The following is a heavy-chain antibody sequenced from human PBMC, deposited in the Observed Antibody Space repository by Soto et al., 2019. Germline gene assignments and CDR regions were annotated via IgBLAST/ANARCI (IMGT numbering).Heavy chain of an antibody. CDR3: VKDGDSISSNKPLDY. Sequence: EVQLLESGGGLVQPGGSLRLSCAASGFTFTTYAMCWVRQAPGKGLEWVSSISVSGDRTFYADSVKGRFTISRDNLRNTLHLQMNRLRAEDTAVYYCVKDGDSISSNKPLDYWGQGTLVTVSS. CDR2: ISVSGDRT. V-gene: IGHV3-23*01. D-gene: IGHD3-3*02. CDR1: GFTFTTYA. J-gene: IGHJ4*02.